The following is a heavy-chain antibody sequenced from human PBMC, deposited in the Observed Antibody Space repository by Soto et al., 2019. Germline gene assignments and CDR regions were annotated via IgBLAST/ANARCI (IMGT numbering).Heavy chain of an antibody. V-gene: IGHV3-21*01. CDR2: ISSSSSYI. CDR1: GFTFSSYS. Sequence: EVQLVESGGGLVKPGGSLRLSCAASGFTFSSYSMNWVRQAPGKGLEWVSSISSSSSYIYYADSVKGRFTIPSDNAKNSLYLQMNSLRAADTAVYYCARYLAHSVVVTAGDWFDPWGQATLVTVSS. CDR3: ARYLAHSVVVTAGDWFDP. J-gene: IGHJ5*02. D-gene: IGHD2-21*02.